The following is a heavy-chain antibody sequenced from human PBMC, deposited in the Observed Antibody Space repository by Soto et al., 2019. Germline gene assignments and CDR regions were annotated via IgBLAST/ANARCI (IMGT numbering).Heavy chain of an antibody. CDR2: ISGYNGNT. V-gene: IGHV1-18*01. CDR3: ARENGEWMVND. Sequence: QAKLVQSGPEVKKPGASVRVSCKAPGHTFTAYGISWVRQAPGQGLEWMGWISGYNGNTKYAQKAQGRVTMTSDTSTTTAHMELRSLGPGDTAVYCWARENGEWMVNDWGQGTLVTVSS. J-gene: IGHJ4*02. D-gene: IGHD6-19*01. CDR1: GHTFTAYG.